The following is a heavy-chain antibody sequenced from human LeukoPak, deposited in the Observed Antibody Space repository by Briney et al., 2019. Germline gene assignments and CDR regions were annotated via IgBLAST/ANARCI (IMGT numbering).Heavy chain of an antibody. CDR2: IYTSGST. J-gene: IGHJ4*02. D-gene: IGHD6-13*01. CDR1: GGSISSGSYY. CDR3: ARAGYSSSKGHFDY. V-gene: IGHV4-61*02. Sequence: SETLSLTCTVSGGSISSGSYYWSWIRQPAGKGLEWIGRIYTSGSTNYNPSLKSRVTISVDTSKNQFSLKLSSVTAADTAVYYCARAGYSSSKGHFDYWGQGTLVTVSS.